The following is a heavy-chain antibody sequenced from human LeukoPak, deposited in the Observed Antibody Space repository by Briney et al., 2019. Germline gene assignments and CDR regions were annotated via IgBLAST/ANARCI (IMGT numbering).Heavy chain of an antibody. D-gene: IGHD3-22*01. V-gene: IGHV3-23*01. Sequence: PGGSLRLSCAASGFTFGTYAMSWVRRAPGKGLEWVSAISASGNSTYYADSVKGRFTVSRDTSRNTLFLFLNSLRADDTAVYYCAKPFYYYDRSVFYDSRAFDLWGQGTTVTVSS. CDR3: AKPFYYYDRSVFYDSRAFDL. CDR1: GFTFGTYA. J-gene: IGHJ3*01. CDR2: ISASGNST.